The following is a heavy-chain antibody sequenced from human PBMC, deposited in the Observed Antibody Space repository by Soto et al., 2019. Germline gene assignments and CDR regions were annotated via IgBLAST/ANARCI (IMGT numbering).Heavy chain of an antibody. V-gene: IGHV4-31*03. Sequence: SETLSLTCTVSGGSISSGGYYWSWIRQHPGKGLEWIGYIYYSGSTYYNPSLKSRVTISVDTSKNQFSLKLSSVTAADTAVYYCARYEGRSGGSCYDYWGQGTLVTVSS. CDR1: GGSISSGGYY. CDR3: ARYEGRSGGSCYDY. CDR2: IYYSGST. D-gene: IGHD2-15*01. J-gene: IGHJ4*02.